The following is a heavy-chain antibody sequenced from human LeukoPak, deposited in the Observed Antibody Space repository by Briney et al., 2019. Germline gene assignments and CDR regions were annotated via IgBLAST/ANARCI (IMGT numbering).Heavy chain of an antibody. CDR3: TRDGIVGATTGFDY. CDR1: GFTFGDYA. J-gene: IGHJ4*02. CDR2: IRSKAYGGTT. Sequence: PGGSLRLSCTASGFTFGDYAMSWVRQAPGKGLEWVGFIRSKAYGGTTEYAASVKSRFTISRDDSKSIAYLQMNSLKTEDTAVYYCTRDGIVGATTGFDYWGQGTLVTVSS. D-gene: IGHD1-26*01. V-gene: IGHV3-49*04.